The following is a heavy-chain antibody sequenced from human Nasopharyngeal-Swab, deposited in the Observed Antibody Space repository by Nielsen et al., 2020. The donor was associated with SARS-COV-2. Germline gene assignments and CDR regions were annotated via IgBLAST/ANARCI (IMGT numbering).Heavy chain of an antibody. Sequence: ASVKVSCKASGYTFTSYGISWVRQAPGQGLEWMGWISAYNGNTNYAQKLQGRVTMTTDTSTSTAYMELRSLRSEDTAVYYCARGGRITIFGVAIPERARFDPWGQGTLVTVSS. D-gene: IGHD3-3*01. CDR3: ARGGRITIFGVAIPERARFDP. J-gene: IGHJ5*02. CDR1: GYTFTSYG. V-gene: IGHV1-18*01. CDR2: ISAYNGNT.